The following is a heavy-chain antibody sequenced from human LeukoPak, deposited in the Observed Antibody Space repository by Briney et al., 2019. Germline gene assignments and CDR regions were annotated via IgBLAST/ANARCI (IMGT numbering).Heavy chain of an antibody. J-gene: IGHJ4*02. D-gene: IGHD3-10*01. CDR2: IKQDGSDK. CDR1: GFTFTSYW. CDR3: ARSGGGGDYFDY. Sequence: GGSLRLSCAASGFTFTSYWMNWVRHAPGKGLEWVANIKQDGSDKYYVDSVKGRFTISRDNAKNSLYLQMNSLRAEDTALYYCARSGGGGDYFDYWGQGTLVTVSS. V-gene: IGHV3-7*04.